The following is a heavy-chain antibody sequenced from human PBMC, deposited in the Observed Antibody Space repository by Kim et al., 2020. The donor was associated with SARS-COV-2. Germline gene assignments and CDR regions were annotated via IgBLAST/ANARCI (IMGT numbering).Heavy chain of an antibody. J-gene: IGHJ3*02. CDR1: GYSFTNFG. D-gene: IGHD1-26*01. CDR3: ARDREWDPGSFDI. CDR2: INTYSGDT. V-gene: IGHV1-18*01. Sequence: ASVKVSCKTAGYSFTNFGINWVRQAPGQGLEWMGWINTYSGDTNSVQKYQGRVTMTADTSTNSVYMELRNLRPDDTAVYYCARDREWDPGSFDIWGQGT.